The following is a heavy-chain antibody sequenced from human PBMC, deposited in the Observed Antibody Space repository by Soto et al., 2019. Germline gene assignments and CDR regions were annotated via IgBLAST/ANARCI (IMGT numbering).Heavy chain of an antibody. CDR1: GGSISSYY. V-gene: IGHV4-59*01. CDR2: IYYSGST. D-gene: IGHD3-10*01. J-gene: IGHJ5*02. Sequence: SETLSLTCTVSGGSISSYYWSWIRQPPGKGLEWIGYIYYSGSTNYNPSLKSRVTISVDTSKNQFSLKLSSVTAADTAVYYCARGTMVRGVRKEFDPWGQGTLVTVSS. CDR3: ARGTMVRGVRKEFDP.